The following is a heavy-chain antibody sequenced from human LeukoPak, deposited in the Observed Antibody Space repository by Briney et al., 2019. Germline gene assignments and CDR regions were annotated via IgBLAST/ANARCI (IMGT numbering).Heavy chain of an antibody. CDR1: GFTFSSYA. CDR3: AKGGSGSSKFDY. CDR2: ISYDGSNK. Sequence: GGSLRLSCAASGFTFSSYAMHWVRQAPGKGLEWVALISYDGSNKYHADSVKGRFTISRDNSKNTLYLQMNSLRAEDTAVYYCAKGGSGSSKFDYWGQGTLVTVSS. J-gene: IGHJ4*02. D-gene: IGHD3-10*01. V-gene: IGHV3-30*04.